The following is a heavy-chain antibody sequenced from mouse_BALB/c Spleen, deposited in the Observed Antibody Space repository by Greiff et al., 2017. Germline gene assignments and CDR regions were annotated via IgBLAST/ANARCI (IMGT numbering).Heavy chain of an antibody. CDR3: ARGDYDSSMDY. J-gene: IGHJ4*01. Sequence: VQLQQSGAELVKPGASVKLSCKASGYTFTSYWMHWVKQRPGQGLEWIGEINPSNGRTNYNEKFKSKATLTVDKSSSTAYMQLSSLTSEDSAVYYCARGDYDSSMDYWGQGTSVTVSS. D-gene: IGHD2-4*01. V-gene: IGHV1S81*02. CDR1: GYTFTSYW. CDR2: INPSNGRT.